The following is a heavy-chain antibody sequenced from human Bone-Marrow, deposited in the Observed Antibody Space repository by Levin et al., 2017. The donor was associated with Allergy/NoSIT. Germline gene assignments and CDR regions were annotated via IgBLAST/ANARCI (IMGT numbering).Heavy chain of an antibody. Sequence: GESLKISCQASGYTFTSYGISWVRQAPGQGLEWMGWISAYNGNTNYAQKLQGRVTMTTDTSTSTAYMELRSLRSDDTAVYYCARDSTFGGVIYTGGADYWGQGTLVTVSS. CDR3: ARDSTFGGVIYTGGADY. J-gene: IGHJ4*02. D-gene: IGHD3-16*02. CDR2: ISAYNGNT. CDR1: GYTFTSYG. V-gene: IGHV1-18*01.